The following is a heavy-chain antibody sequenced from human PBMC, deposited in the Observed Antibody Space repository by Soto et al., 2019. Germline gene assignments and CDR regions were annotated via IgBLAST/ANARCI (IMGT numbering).Heavy chain of an antibody. J-gene: IGHJ5*02. CDR3: ARGVTVFGLVSRFWFDP. V-gene: IGHV4-30-4*01. CDR2: IYNSGIT. CDR1: GVSISSGGYS. D-gene: IGHD3-3*01. Sequence: SETLSLTCTVSGVSISSGGYSWSWVRQSPGKGLDWIGHIYNSGITYYNPSLKSRVVISIDTSRNQFSLRLNSLTAADRAVYFCARGVTVFGLVSRFWFDPWGQGTVVTVSS.